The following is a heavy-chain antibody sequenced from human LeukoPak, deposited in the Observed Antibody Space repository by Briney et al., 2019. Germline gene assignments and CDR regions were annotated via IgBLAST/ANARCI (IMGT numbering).Heavy chain of an antibody. J-gene: IGHJ4*02. CDR1: GFTFDDYT. V-gene: IGHV3-20*04. Sequence: GGSLRLSCAASGFTFDDYTMSWVRQAPGKGLEWVSGINWNGGSTGCAGSVKGRFTISRDNAKNSLYLQMNSLRAEDTALYYCARAARVAVAGTEFDYWGQGTLVTVSS. CDR2: INWNGGST. D-gene: IGHD6-19*01. CDR3: ARAARVAVAGTEFDY.